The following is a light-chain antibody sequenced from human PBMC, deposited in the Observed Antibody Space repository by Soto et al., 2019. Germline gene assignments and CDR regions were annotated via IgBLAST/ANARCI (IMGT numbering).Light chain of an antibody. Sequence: DIQMTQSPSTLSGSVGDRVTITCRASQTISSWLAWYQQKPGKAPKLLIYKASTLKSGVPSRFSGSGSGTEFTLTISSLQPGDFATYYCQRYDTYSGTFGQGTKVDVK. CDR1: QTISSW. CDR2: KAS. V-gene: IGKV1-5*03. J-gene: IGKJ1*01. CDR3: QRYDTYSGT.